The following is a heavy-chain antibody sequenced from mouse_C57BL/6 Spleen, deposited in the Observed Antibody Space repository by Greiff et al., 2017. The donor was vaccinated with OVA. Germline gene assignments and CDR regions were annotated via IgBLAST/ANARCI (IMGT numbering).Heavy chain of an antibody. CDR1: GYTFTDYN. CDR2: INPNNGGT. V-gene: IGHV1-22*01. D-gene: IGHD2-4*01. CDR3: ARSGDYDYYAMDY. J-gene: IGHJ4*01. Sequence: VQLQQSGPELVKPGASVKMSCKASGYTFTDYNMHWVKQSHGKSLEWIGYINPNNGGTSYNQKFKGKATLTVNKSSSTAYMELRSLTSEDSAVYYGARSGDYDYYAMDYWGQGTSVTVSS.